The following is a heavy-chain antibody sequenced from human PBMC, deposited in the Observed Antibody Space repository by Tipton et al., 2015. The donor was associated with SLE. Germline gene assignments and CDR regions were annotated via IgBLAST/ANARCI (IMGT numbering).Heavy chain of an antibody. Sequence: QLVQSGGGLVQPGGSLRLSCAASGSTFSSYGMHWVRQAPGKGLEWVAFIRYDGSNKYYADSVKGRFTISRDNSKNTLYLQMNSLRAEDTAVYYCARDERGYSYGYYYFYMDVWGRGTTVAVSS. CDR3: ARDERGYSYGYYYFYMDV. CDR1: GSTFSSYG. V-gene: IGHV3-30*02. D-gene: IGHD5-18*01. CDR2: IRYDGSNK. J-gene: IGHJ6*03.